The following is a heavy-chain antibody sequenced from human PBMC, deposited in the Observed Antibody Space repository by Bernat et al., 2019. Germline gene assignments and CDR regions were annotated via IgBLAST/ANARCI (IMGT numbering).Heavy chain of an antibody. J-gene: IGHJ6*03. V-gene: IGHV3-23*04. D-gene: IGHD1-7*01. Sequence: EVQLVESGGGLVQPGGSLRLSCAASGFTFSSYAMSWVRQAPGKGLEWVSAISGSGGSTYYADSVKGRFIISRDNSKNTLYLQMNSLRAEDTAVYYCAKDLAGTTAYYYYYMDVWGKGTTVTVSS. CDR3: AKDLAGTTAYYYYYMDV. CDR2: ISGSGGST. CDR1: GFTFSSYA.